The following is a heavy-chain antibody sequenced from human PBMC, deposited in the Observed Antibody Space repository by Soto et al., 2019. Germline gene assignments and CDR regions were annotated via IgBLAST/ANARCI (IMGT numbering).Heavy chain of an antibody. CDR1: GFTFSSYA. V-gene: IGHV3-30-3*01. D-gene: IGHD2-15*01. CDR3: VRRDIVVVVAATGAFDI. Sequence: LRLSCAASGFTFSSYAMHWVRQAPGKGLEWVAVISYDGSNKYYADSVKGRFTISRDNSKNTLYLQMNSLRAEDTAVYYCVRRDIVVVVAATGAFDIWGQGTMVTVSS. CDR2: ISYDGSNK. J-gene: IGHJ3*02.